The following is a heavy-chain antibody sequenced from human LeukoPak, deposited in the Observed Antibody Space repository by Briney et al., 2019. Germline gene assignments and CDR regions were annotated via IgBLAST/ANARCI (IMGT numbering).Heavy chain of an antibody. CDR1: GGSLSGYY. J-gene: IGHJ4*02. CDR3: AKQSPRRQTAER. V-gene: IGHV4-34*01. Sequence: PSETLSLTCAVYGGSLSGYYWSWIRQPPGKGLEWIGEINHSGSTNYNPSLKSRVTISVDTSKNQFSLKLSSVTAADTAVYYCAKQSPRRQTAERWGQGTLVTVSS. CDR2: INHSGST. D-gene: IGHD1/OR15-1a*01.